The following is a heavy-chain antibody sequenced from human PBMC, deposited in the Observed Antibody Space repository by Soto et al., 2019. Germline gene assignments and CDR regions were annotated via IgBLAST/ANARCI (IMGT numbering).Heavy chain of an antibody. J-gene: IGHJ4*02. CDR2: IYYSGST. CDR3: ARTERVVVVPAVWDY. D-gene: IGHD2-2*01. CDR1: GGSISSSSYY. V-gene: IGHV4-39*01. Sequence: SETLSLTCTVSGGSISSSSYYWGWIRQPPGKGLEWIGSIYYSGSTYYNPSLKSRVTISVDTSKNQFSLKLSSVTAADTAVYYCARTERVVVVPAVWDYWGQGTLVTVSS.